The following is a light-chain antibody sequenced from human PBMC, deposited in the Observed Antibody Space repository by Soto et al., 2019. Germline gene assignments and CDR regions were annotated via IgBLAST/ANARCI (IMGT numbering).Light chain of an antibody. CDR2: DVS. CDR3: SSYTSTSTLVV. J-gene: IGLJ2*01. Sequence: QSALTQPASVSGSPGQSITISCTGTSSDVGAYNFVSWYQQHPGKAPKLMIYDVSERPSGVSNRFSGSKSGNTASLTISGLQAEDEADYYCSSYTSTSTLVVFGGGTKVTVL. CDR1: SSDVGAYNF. V-gene: IGLV2-14*03.